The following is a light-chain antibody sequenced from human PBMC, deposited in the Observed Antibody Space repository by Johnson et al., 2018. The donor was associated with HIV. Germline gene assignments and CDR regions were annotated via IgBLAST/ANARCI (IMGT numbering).Light chain of an antibody. V-gene: IGLV1-51*01. CDR3: GTWDSSLSVYV. CDR2: DNN. J-gene: IGLJ1*01. CDR1: SSNIGNNY. Sequence: QSVLTQSPSVSAAPGQKVTISCSGSSSNIGNNYVSWYQQLPGTAPKLLIYDNNKRPSGIPDRFSCSKSDTSATLGITGLQTGDEADYYCGTWDSSLSVYVFGTGTKVTVL.